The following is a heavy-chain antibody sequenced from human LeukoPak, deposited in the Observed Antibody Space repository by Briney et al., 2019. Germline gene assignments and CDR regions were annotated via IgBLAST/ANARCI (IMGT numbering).Heavy chain of an antibody. J-gene: IGHJ4*02. Sequence: GASVKVSCKASGYTFTGYYMHWVRQAPGQGLEWMGWINPNSGGTNYAQKFQGRVTMTRDTSISTAYMELSRLRSDDTAVYYCARVRVSTYCGGDCYSAGYFDYWGQGTLVTVSS. CDR1: GYTFTGYY. CDR2: INPNSGGT. CDR3: ARVRVSTYCGGDCYSAGYFDY. V-gene: IGHV1-2*02. D-gene: IGHD2-21*02.